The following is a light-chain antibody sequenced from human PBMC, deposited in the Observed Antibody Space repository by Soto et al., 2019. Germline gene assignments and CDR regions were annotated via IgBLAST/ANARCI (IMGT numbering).Light chain of an antibody. CDR1: QSVSSN. Sequence: EIVMTQSPATLSVSPGERATLSCRASQSVSSNLAWYQQKPGQAPRLLIYGVSSRATGIPDRFSGSGSGTDFTLTISRLEPEDFAVYYCQQYSISYTFGQGTKLEIK. CDR3: QQYSISYT. J-gene: IGKJ2*01. V-gene: IGKV3-20*01. CDR2: GVS.